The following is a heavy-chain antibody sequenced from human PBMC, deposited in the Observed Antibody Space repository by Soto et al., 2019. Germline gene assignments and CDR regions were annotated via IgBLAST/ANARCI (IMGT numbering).Heavy chain of an antibody. D-gene: IGHD3-3*01. Sequence: EVQVLESGGGLVQPGGSLRLSCAASGFTFSSYAMSWVRQAPGKGLEWVSGIDGSGGTNTYYAVSVEGRFTISRDNSRSTLYLQMNRLRGEDTAVYYCAKEPDVICWSDTLFHPWGQGTLVTVSS. V-gene: IGHV3-23*01. J-gene: IGHJ5*02. CDR2: IDGSGGTNT. CDR1: GFTFSSYA. CDR3: AKEPDVICWSDTLFHP.